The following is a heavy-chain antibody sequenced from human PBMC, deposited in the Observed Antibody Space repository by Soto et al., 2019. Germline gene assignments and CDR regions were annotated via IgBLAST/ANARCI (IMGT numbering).Heavy chain of an antibody. CDR1: GGTFSSHG. CDR3: ARDVIMGSPSNTYFDY. V-gene: IGHV1-69*06. J-gene: IGHJ4*02. Sequence: QVQLVQSGAEVKKPGSSVKVSCKASGGTFSSHGINWVRQAPGQGLEWMGGFIPIFGTSNYAQKFQGRVTITAEKSTSTAYMELTSLRSEDSAGYYCARDVIMGSPSNTYFDYWGPGTLVTVSS. D-gene: IGHD2-21*01. CDR2: FIPIFGTS.